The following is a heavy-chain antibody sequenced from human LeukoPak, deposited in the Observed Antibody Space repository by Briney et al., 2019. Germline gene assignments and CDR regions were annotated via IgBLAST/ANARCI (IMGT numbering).Heavy chain of an antibody. J-gene: IGHJ6*02. CDR2: INPNSGGT. CDR1: GYTFTAYC. Sequence: ASVKVSCKASGYTFTAYCIHWVRQAPGQGLKWMGWINPNSGGTTYAQKFQGRVTMTWDTSISTAYMELSRLRSDDTAVYYCARDLTIFGLLMDVWGLGTTVTVSS. CDR3: ARDLTIFGLLMDV. D-gene: IGHD3-3*01. V-gene: IGHV1-2*02.